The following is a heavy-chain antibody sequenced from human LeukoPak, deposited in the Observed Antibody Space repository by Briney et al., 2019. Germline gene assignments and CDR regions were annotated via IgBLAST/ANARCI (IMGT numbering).Heavy chain of an antibody. V-gene: IGHV3-30*02. CDR3: AKDKYSGRWSDY. CDR1: GFIFNTYG. D-gene: IGHD1-26*01. Sequence: PGGSLRLSCAASGFIFNTYGMQWVRQAPGKGLEWVAVIWYDGSNKDYADSVKGRFTISRDNSKNTLYLQMNSLRAEDTAVYYCAKDKYSGRWSDYWGQGTLVTVSS. CDR2: IWYDGSNK. J-gene: IGHJ4*02.